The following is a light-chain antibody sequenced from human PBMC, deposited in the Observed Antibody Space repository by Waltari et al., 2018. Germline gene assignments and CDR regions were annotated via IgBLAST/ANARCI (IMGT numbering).Light chain of an antibody. CDR1: SSYVGGNNY. J-gene: IGLJ2*01. CDR3: SSYAGSNTVV. CDR2: EVS. V-gene: IGLV2-8*01. Sequence: QSALTQPPSASGSPGQSVTFSCTETSSYVGGNNYVSWYQQHPGKAPKPMIYEVSKRPAGVPDRFSGSKSGNTASLTVSGIQAEDEADYYCSSYAGSNTVVFGGGTKLTVL.